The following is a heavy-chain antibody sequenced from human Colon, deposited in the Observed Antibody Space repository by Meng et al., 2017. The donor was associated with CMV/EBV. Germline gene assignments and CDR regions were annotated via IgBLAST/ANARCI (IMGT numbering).Heavy chain of an antibody. D-gene: IGHD2-15*01. V-gene: IGHV4-59*01. J-gene: IGHJ6*02. CDR2: IYPSGIT. CDR3: ARGGSSGYYGLDV. Sequence: ESLKISCAASGFTFSSYWMHWVRQAPGKGLEWILYIYPSGITKHNPSLKSRVTISVDTSKNQLSLRLSSVTAADTGVYYCARGGSSGYYGLDVWGQGTTVTVSS. CDR1: GFTFSSYW.